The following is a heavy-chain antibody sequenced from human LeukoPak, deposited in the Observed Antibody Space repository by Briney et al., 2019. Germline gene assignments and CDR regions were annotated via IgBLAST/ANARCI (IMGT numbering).Heavy chain of an antibody. CDR3: AKDQSSYGYFEDY. Sequence: PGRSLRLSCAASGFTFSSYGMHWVRQAPGKGLEWVAVISYDGSNKYYADSVKGRFTISRDNSKNTLYLQMNSLRAEDTAVYYCAKDQSSYGYFEDYWGQGTLVTVSS. J-gene: IGHJ4*02. CDR2: ISYDGSNK. V-gene: IGHV3-30*18. D-gene: IGHD5-18*01. CDR1: GFTFSSYG.